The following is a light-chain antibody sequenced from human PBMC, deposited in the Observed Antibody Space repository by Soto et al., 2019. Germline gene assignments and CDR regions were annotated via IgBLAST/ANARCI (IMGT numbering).Light chain of an antibody. V-gene: IGKV3-15*01. CDR2: GAS. J-gene: IGKJ1*01. CDR3: HQYNSLPRWP. CDR1: QSVSSN. Sequence: EIVMTQSPATLSVSPGERATLSCRASQSVSSNLACYQKRPGQPPRLLIYGASTRATGVPARFSVSGSGTEFPLSIGSLQSEDFAVYYCHQYNSLPRWPFGHGTKVE.